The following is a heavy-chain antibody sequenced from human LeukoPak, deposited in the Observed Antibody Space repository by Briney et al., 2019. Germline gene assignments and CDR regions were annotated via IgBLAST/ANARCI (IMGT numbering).Heavy chain of an antibody. CDR1: GGSFSGYY. CDR2: INHSGST. J-gene: IGHJ4*02. CDR3: ARGSYDILTGYLGGLDY. V-gene: IGHV4-34*01. D-gene: IGHD3-9*01. Sequence: SETLSLTCAVYGGSFSGYYWSWIRQPPGKGLEWIGEINHSGSTNYNPSLKSRVTISVDTSKNQFYLKLSSVTAADTAVYYCARGSYDILTGYLGGLDYWGQGTLVTVSS.